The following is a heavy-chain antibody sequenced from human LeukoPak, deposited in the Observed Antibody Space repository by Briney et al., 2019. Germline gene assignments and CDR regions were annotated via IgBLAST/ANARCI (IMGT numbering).Heavy chain of an antibody. CDR3: ARDQWVVGATNSAFDI. J-gene: IGHJ3*02. D-gene: IGHD1-26*01. CDR2: IYYSGST. Sequence: PSETLSLTCTVSGGSISSSSYYWGWIRQPPGKGLEWIGNIYYSGSTYYNPSLKSRVTISVDTSKNQFSLKLSSVTAADTAVYYCARDQWVVGATNSAFDIWGQGTMVTVSS. CDR1: GGSISSSSYY. V-gene: IGHV4-39*07.